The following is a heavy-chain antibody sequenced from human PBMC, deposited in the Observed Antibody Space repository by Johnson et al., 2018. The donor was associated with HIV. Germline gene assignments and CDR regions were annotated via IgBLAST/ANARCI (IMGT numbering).Heavy chain of an antibody. CDR3: ARVVAFEVRDLYYYDRSDSNDAFDM. Sequence: QVQLVESGGGLVQPGRSLRLSCAASGFTFSSYGMHWVRQAPGKGLEWVAVISYDGSNKYYADSVKGRFTISRDNSNNTLYLQMNSLRAEDTALYYCARVVAFEVRDLYYYDRSDSNDAFDMWGQGTLVTVSS. V-gene: IGHV3-30*03. CDR1: GFTFSSYG. J-gene: IGHJ3*02. CDR2: ISYDGSNK. D-gene: IGHD3-22*01.